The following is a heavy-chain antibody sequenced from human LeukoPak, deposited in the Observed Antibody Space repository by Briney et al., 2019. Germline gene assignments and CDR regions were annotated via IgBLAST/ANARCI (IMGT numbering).Heavy chain of an antibody. Sequence: PGGSLRLSCAASGFTFDDYAMHWVRQAPGKGLEWVSGISWNSGRIGYADSVKGRFTISRDNSKNTLYLQMNSLRAEDTAVYYCAKPERRDIWGFVGDYWGQGTLVTVSS. CDR2: ISWNSGRI. V-gene: IGHV3-9*01. D-gene: IGHD3/OR15-3a*01. CDR3: AKPERRDIWGFVGDY. J-gene: IGHJ4*02. CDR1: GFTFDDYA.